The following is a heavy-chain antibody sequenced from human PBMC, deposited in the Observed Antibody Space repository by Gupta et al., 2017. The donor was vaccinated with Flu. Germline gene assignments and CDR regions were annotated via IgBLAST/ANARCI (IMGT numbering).Heavy chain of an antibody. V-gene: IGHV3-7*01. CDR2: INQDGRVK. J-gene: IGHJ4*02. CDR1: GFTVTSRW. Sequence: EVQLVEPGGGLVQPGGSLRLSCAASGFTVTSRWMTWVSQATGRGRGGVANINQDGRVKNYVDSGKVHFTIARDNAKYSLYLHMNRLRAEDTAVYFGAREWAYIACDYWGQGTLVPVSS. CDR3: AREWAYIACDY. D-gene: IGHD5-12*01.